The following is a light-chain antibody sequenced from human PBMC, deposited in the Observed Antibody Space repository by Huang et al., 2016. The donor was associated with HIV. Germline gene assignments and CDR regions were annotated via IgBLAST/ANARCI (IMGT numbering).Light chain of an antibody. V-gene: IGKV3-15*01. J-gene: IGKJ1*01. CDR1: QSVSGN. CDR3: QQYNSWPST. Sequence: EIMMTQSPATLSVSPGERATLSCTASQSVSGNLAWLLIHGASTRATGVPARFSASGSGTEFTLTIDSLQSEDFAVYYCQQYNSWPSTFGQGTRMEV. CDR2: GAS.